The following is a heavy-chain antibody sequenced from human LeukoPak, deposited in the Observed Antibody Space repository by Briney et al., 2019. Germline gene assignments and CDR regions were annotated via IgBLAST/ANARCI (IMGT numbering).Heavy chain of an antibody. CDR1: GFTFSSYW. J-gene: IGHJ4*02. D-gene: IGHD6-19*01. CDR3: AKISSGWYIVPYYFDY. CDR2: IKQDGSEK. Sequence: PGGPLRLSCAASGFTFSSYWMSWVRQAPGKGLEWVANIKQDGSEKYYVDSVKGRFTISRDNAKNSLYLQMNSLRAEDTAVYYCAKISSGWYIVPYYFDYWGQGTLVTVSS. V-gene: IGHV3-7*01.